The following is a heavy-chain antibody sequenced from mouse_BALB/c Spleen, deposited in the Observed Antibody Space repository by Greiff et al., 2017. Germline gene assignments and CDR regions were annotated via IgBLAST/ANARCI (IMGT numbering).Heavy chain of an antibody. D-gene: IGHD1-1*01. CDR1: GYTFTDYN. CDR3: AREGYGSSYCY. J-gene: IGHJ2*01. V-gene: IGHV1S29*02. CDR2: IYPYNGGT. Sequence: EVQLQQSGPELVKPGASVKISCKASGYTFTDYNMHWVKQSHGKSLEWIGYIYPYNGGTGYNQKFKGKATLTADKSSSTAYMQLSSLKSEDSAVYFCAREGYGSSYCYWGQGTTLTVSS.